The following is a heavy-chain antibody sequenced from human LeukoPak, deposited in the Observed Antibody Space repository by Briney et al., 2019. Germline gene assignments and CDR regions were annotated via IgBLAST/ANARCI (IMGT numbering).Heavy chain of an antibody. D-gene: IGHD3-16*01. V-gene: IGHV3-30*02. J-gene: IGHJ6*03. CDR2: IHDDKRNK. CDR1: GFTFNRNN. CDR3: TKDQLFWGHYYYYMDV. Sequence: HGGTLRLSCAASGFTFNRNNMNWVRRAPGKGLDWVDIIHDDKRNKEYGDSVKGRFTISRDRSRNTIYLEMTRLRPEDTAVYHCTKDQLFWGHYYYYMDVWGKGTTVTVSS.